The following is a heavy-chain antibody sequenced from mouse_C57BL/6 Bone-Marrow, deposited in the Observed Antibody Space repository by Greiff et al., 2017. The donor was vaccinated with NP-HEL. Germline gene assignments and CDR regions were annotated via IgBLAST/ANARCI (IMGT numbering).Heavy chain of an antibody. CDR1: GYAFTNYL. CDR3: AREFDY. CDR2: INPGSGGT. J-gene: IGHJ2*01. V-gene: IGHV1-54*01. Sequence: VMLVESGAELVRPGTSVKVSCKASGYAFTNYLIEWVKQRPGQGLEWIGVINPGSGGTNYNEKFKGKATLTADKSSSTAYMQLSSLTSEDSAVYFCAREFDYWGQGTTLTVSS.